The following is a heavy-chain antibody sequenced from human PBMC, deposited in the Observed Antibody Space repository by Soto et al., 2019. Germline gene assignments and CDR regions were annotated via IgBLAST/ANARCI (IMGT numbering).Heavy chain of an antibody. D-gene: IGHD2-15*01. CDR3: AKRRGAGGHFDY. J-gene: IGHJ4*02. CDR1: GFTFSSYA. Sequence: GSLRLSCAASGFTFSSYAMGWVRQGPGKGLEWVAVVSIGGSSHYADSVRGRFTISRDNSKNTLSLQMNSLTAEDTAVYFCAKRRGAGGHFDYWGQGALVTVSS. CDR2: VSIGGSS. V-gene: IGHV3-23*01.